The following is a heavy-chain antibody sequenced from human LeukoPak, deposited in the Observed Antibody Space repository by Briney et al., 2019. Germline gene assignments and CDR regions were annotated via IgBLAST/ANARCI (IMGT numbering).Heavy chain of an antibody. CDR3: ATAPDPQYDY. Sequence: ASVMVSCKASGYIFTGYYIHWVRQAPGQGLEWMGGFDPEDGETIYAQKFQGRVTMTEDTSTDTAYMELSSLRSEDTAVYYCATAPDPQYDYWGQGTLVTVSS. CDR2: FDPEDGET. J-gene: IGHJ4*02. V-gene: IGHV1-24*01. CDR1: GYIFTGYY.